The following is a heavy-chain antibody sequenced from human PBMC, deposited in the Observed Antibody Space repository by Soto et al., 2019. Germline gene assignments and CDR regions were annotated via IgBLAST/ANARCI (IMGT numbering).Heavy chain of an antibody. D-gene: IGHD1-1*01. V-gene: IGHV4-4*07. CDR1: GGSISGFS. CDR3: ARGGSTHYYYGLDV. CDR2: VSASGST. Sequence: PSETLSLTCTVSGGSISGFSWTWVRQPPGMPLEGLGHVSASGSTAYNPSLRSRLSLSLDVSKNRFSLELTSVTAADTATYFCARGGSTHYYYGLDVWGQGTTVTVSS. J-gene: IGHJ6*02.